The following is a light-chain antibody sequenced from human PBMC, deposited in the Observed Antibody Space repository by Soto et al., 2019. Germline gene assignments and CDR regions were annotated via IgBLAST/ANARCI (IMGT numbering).Light chain of an antibody. CDR3: QQYNNWPPWT. V-gene: IGKV3-15*01. Sequence: EIVMTQSPATLSVSPGERATLSCRASQSVSSTLAWYQQKPGQAPRLLIYGASTRASGIPARFSVSGSGTEFTLTISSLLSEDFAVYYCQQYNNWPPWTFGQGTKVEIK. J-gene: IGKJ1*01. CDR2: GAS. CDR1: QSVSST.